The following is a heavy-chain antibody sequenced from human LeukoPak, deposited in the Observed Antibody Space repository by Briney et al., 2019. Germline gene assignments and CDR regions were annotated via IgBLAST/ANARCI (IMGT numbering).Heavy chain of an antibody. CDR1: SGSISYFY. J-gene: IGHJ4*02. V-gene: IGHV4-59*01. D-gene: IGHD2-8*01. Sequence: SETLSHTCTVSSGSISYFYWNWIRQPPGKGLEWIGYIHYTGSTNYNPSLKSRVTISVDTSKNQFSLKLSSVTAADTAVYYCATYTNRLHYWGQGTLVTVSS. CDR2: IHYTGST. CDR3: ATYTNRLHY.